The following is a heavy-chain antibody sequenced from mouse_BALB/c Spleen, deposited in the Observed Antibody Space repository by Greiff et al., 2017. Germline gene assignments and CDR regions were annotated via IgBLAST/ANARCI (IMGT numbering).Heavy chain of an antibody. CDR3: AREGGYGNPAY. D-gene: IGHD2-1*01. CDR1: GYTFTDYY. CDR2: IYPYNGGT. V-gene: IGHV1S29*02. J-gene: IGHJ3*01. Sequence: VQLQQSGPELVKPGASVKISCKASGYTFTDYYMHWVKQSHGKSLEWIGYIYPYNGGTGYNQKFKSKATLTVDNSSSTAYMELRSLTSEDSAVYYCAREGGYGNPAYWGQGTLVTVSA.